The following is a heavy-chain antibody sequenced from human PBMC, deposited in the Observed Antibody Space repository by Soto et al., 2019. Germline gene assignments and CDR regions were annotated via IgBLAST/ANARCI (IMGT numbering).Heavy chain of an antibody. CDR1: GDSVSSNSAA. J-gene: IGHJ3*02. D-gene: IGHD3-10*01. V-gene: IGHV6-1*01. CDR3: ARERGVLSEAFDI. CDR2: TYYRSKWYN. Sequence: PSQTLSLTCAISGDSVSSNSAAWNWLRQSPSRGLEWLGRTYYRSKWYNDYVVSVKSRITINPDTSKNQFPLQLNSVTPEDTAVYYCARERGVLSEAFDIWGQGTVVTV.